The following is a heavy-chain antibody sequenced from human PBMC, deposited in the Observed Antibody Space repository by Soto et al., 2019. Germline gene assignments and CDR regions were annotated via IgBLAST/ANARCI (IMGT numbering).Heavy chain of an antibody. CDR2: ISGTDGGA. J-gene: IGHJ4*02. V-gene: IGHV3-23*01. CDR1: ELSSSNHA. D-gene: IGHD5-18*01. Sequence: EVHLLESGGGLVQPGGSLRLSCAASELSSSNHAMTWVRQAPGKGLEWVSGISGTDGGAYYADSVKGRFTISRDNSRSTLYLQMNSLRVEDTAVYYCASGGLHGYTNGGLSYFHSWGQGTVVTVSS. CDR3: ASGGLHGYTNGGLSYFHS.